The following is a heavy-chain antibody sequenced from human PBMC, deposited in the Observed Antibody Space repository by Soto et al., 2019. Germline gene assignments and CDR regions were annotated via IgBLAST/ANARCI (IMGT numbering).Heavy chain of an antibody. V-gene: IGHV4-30-2*01. Sequence: QLQLQESGSGLVKPSQTLSPTCAVSGGSISSGGYSWSWIRQPPGKGLEWIGYIYHSGSTYYNPALKSRVTISVDRSKNQFSLKLSSVTAADTAVYYCARGNLNIVLVPAAMWDRFDPWGQGTLVTVSS. CDR3: ARGNLNIVLVPAAMWDRFDP. CDR2: IYHSGST. CDR1: GGSISSGGYS. D-gene: IGHD2-2*01. J-gene: IGHJ5*02.